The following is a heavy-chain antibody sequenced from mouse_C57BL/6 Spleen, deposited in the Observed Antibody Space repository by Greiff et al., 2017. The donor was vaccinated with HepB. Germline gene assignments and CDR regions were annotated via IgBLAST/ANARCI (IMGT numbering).Heavy chain of an antibody. J-gene: IGHJ3*01. CDR1: GYTFTDYE. CDR3: TREGANWSWFAY. Sequence: QVHVKQSGAELVRPGASVTLSCKASGYTFTDYEMHWVKQTPVHGLEWIGAIDPETGGTAYNQKFKSKAILTADKSSSTAYMELRSLTSEDSAVYYCTREGANWSWFAYWGQGTLVTVSA. CDR2: IDPETGGT. V-gene: IGHV1-15*01. D-gene: IGHD4-1*01.